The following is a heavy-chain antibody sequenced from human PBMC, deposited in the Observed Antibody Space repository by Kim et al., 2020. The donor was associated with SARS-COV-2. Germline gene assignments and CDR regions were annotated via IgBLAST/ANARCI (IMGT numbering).Heavy chain of an antibody. D-gene: IGHD3-10*01. CDR2: INPSGGST. Sequence: ASVKVSCKASGYTFTSYYMHWVRQAPGQGLEWMGIINPSGGSTSYAQKFQGRVTMTRDTSTSTVYMELSSLRSEDTAVYYCARSGYGSGKPYNWFDPWGQGTLVTVSS. V-gene: IGHV1-46*01. J-gene: IGHJ5*02. CDR1: GYTFTSYY. CDR3: ARSGYGSGKPYNWFDP.